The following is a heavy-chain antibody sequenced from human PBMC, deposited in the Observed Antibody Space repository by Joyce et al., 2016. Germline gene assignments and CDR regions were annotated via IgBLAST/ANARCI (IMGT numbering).Heavy chain of an antibody. J-gene: IGHJ4*02. CDR1: GNAFISYY. V-gene: IGHV1-46*01. D-gene: IGHD2-2*01. Sequence: QVQLVQSGAEVKKPGASVRVSCKASGNAFISYYVHWVRQAPVKGLDLMVIINPGGGGTNYAQKFLGRVTLNRDTSTNTVYLDLSSLRSEDTAIYYCARALVPAAAFDFWGQGTLVTVSS. CDR2: INPGGGGT. CDR3: ARALVPAAAFDF.